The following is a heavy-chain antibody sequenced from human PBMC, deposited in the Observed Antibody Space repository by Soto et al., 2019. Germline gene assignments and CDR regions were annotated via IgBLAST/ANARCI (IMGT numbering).Heavy chain of an antibody. CDR3: ARRYYSSPRPRTIDY. D-gene: IGHD3-10*01. V-gene: IGHV4-39*01. J-gene: IGHJ4*02. Sequence: PSETLSLSCTVSGGSISSGSYNWGWIRQPPGKGLEWIGSIYYSGSTYYNPSLKSRVTISVDTPKDQFSLNLTSVTAADTAVYYCARRYYSSPRPRTIDYWGQGTLVTVS. CDR1: GGSISSGSYN. CDR2: IYYSGST.